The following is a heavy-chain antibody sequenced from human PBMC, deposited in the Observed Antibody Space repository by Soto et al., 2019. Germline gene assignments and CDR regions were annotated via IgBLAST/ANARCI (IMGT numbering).Heavy chain of an antibody. J-gene: IGHJ6*02. CDR1: GGTFRSCT. Sequence: QGQRVQSGAEVKKPGSSEKVSCKASGGTFRSCTISWVRQAPGQGLEWMGRIIPILGIANYAQKFQGRVTITADKSTSTAYMELSSLRSEDTAVYYCARDSPYYYYGMDVWGQGTTVTVSS. CDR3: ARDSPYYYYGMDV. CDR2: IIPILGIA. V-gene: IGHV1-69*08.